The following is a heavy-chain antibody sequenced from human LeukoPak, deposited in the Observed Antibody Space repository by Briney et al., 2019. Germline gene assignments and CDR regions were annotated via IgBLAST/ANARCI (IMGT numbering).Heavy chain of an antibody. J-gene: IGHJ3*02. D-gene: IGHD6-19*01. CDR1: GFTFSSYS. CDR3: AKGEQWLVLSAFDI. Sequence: PGGSLRLSCAASGFTFSSYSMSWVRQAPGKGLEWVSAISGSGGSTYYADSVKGRFTISRGNSKNTLYLQMNSLRAEDTAVYYCAKGEQWLVLSAFDIWGQGTMVTVSS. CDR2: ISGSGGST. V-gene: IGHV3-23*01.